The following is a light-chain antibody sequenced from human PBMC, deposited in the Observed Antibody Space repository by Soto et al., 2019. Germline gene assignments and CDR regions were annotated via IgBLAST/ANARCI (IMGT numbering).Light chain of an antibody. J-gene: IGLJ1*01. CDR2: EVS. V-gene: IGLV2-23*02. CDR1: SSVVGSYNL. CDR3: CSYAGSSTDV. Sequence: QSALTQPASVSGSPGQSITISCTGTSSVVGSYNLVSWYQQHPGKAPKLMIYEVSKRPSGVSNHFSGSKSGNTASLTISGLQAEDEADYYCCSYAGSSTDVFGTGTKVTVL.